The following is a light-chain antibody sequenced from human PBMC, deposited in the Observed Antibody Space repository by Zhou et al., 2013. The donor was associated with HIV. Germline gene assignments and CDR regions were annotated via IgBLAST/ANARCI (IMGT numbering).Light chain of an antibody. CDR3: QQYNNWPPLFT. CDR2: GAS. J-gene: IGKJ3*01. Sequence: EIVMTQSPGTLSVSPGERATLSCRASQSVGTNLAWYQQKTGQAPRLLIYGASTRAPGIPAKFSGSGSGSDFTLTITNIQSEDLAVYFCQQYNNWPPLFTFGPGTKVALK. CDR1: QSVGTN. V-gene: IGKV3-15*01.